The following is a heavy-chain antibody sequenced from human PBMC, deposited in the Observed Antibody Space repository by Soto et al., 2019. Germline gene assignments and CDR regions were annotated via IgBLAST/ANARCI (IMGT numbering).Heavy chain of an antibody. CDR1: GFTFSSYA. V-gene: IGHV3-23*01. D-gene: IGHD6-19*01. J-gene: IGHJ4*02. CDR2: ISGSGGST. CDR3: AKVGYSSGCFDY. Sequence: GSLRLSCAASGFTFSSYAMSWVRQAPGKGLEWVSAISGSGGSTYYADSVKGRFTISRDNSKNTLYLQMNSLRAEDTAVYYCAKVGYSSGCFDYWGQGTLVTVSS.